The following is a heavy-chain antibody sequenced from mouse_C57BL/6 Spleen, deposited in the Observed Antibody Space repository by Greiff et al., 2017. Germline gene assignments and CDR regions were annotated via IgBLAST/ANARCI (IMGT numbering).Heavy chain of an antibody. V-gene: IGHV1-62-2*01. Sequence: QVQLQQSGAELVKPGASVKLSCKASGYTFTEYTIHWVKQRSGQGLEWIGWFYPGSGSITYNEKFKDKATLTADKSSSTVYMELSRLASEDSAVYFCARHEDDSNYLYWYFDVWGTGTTVTVSS. D-gene: IGHD2-5*01. CDR2: FYPGSGSI. J-gene: IGHJ1*03. CDR1: GYTFTEYT. CDR3: ARHEDDSNYLYWYFDV.